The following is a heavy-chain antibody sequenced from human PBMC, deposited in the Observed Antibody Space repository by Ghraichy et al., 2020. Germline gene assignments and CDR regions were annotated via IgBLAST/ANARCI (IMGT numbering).Heavy chain of an antibody. CDR2: INHSGST. V-gene: IGHV4-34*01. CDR3: ARLEKGIAAAGNYYYYYMDV. D-gene: IGHD6-13*01. J-gene: IGHJ6*03. Sequence: SQTLSLTCAVYGGSFSGYYWSWIRQPPGKGLEWIGEINHSGSTNYNPSLKSRVTISVDTSKNQFSLKLSSVTAADTAVYYCARLEKGIAAAGNYYYYYMDVWGKGTTVTVSS. CDR1: GGSFSGYY.